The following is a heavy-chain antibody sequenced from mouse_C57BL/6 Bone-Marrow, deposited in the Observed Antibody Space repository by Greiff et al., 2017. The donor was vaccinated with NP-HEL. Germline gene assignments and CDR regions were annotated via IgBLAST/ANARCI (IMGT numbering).Heavy chain of an antibody. V-gene: IGHV1-74*01. CDR2: IHPSDSDT. CDR3: AIRGRITVASFDY. CDR1: GYTYTSYW. Sequence: VKLQQPGAELVKPGASVKVSCKASGYTYTSYWMHWVKQRPGQGLEWIGRIHPSDSDTNYNQKFKGKATLTVDKSSSTAYMQLSSLTSEDSAVYYCAIRGRITVASFDYWGQGTTLTVSS. J-gene: IGHJ2*01. D-gene: IGHD1-1*01.